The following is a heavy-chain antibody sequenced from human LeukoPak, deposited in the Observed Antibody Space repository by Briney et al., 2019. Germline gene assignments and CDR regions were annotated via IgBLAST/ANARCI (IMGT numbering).Heavy chain of an antibody. D-gene: IGHD2-2*01. V-gene: IGHV1-69*04. CDR1: GYTFTSYT. J-gene: IGHJ5*02. Sequence: SVKVSCKASGYTFTSYTISWVRQAPGQGLEWMGRIIPILGIANYAQKFQGRVTITADKSTSTAYMELSSLRSEDTAVYYCARDTKDIVVVPAATWGIGWFDPWGQGTLVTVSS. CDR2: IIPILGIA. CDR3: ARDTKDIVVVPAATWGIGWFDP.